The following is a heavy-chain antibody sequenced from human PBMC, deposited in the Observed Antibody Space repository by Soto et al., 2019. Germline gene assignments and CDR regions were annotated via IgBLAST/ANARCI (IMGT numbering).Heavy chain of an antibody. CDR1: AFTFSGSA. V-gene: IGHV3-73*01. CDR3: TRRGATGYYYGMDV. CDR2: IRSKANSYAT. J-gene: IGHJ6*02. Sequence: EVQLVESGGGLVQPGGSLKLSCAASAFTFSGSAMHWVRQASGKGLEWVGRIRSKANSYATAYAASVKGRFTISRDDSKNTAYLQMNSLKTEDTAVYYCTRRGATGYYYGMDVWGQGTTVTVSS. D-gene: IGHD1-26*01.